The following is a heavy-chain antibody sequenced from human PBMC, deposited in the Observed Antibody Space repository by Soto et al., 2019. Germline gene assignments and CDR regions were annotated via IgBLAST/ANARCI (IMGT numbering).Heavy chain of an antibody. CDR2: SNPEETTT. Sequence: PGGSLRLSCAASGFTFSTYWMHWVRQAPGKGLVWVSRSNPEETTTTYADSVKGRFTISRDNAKNTLYLQMNSLRVEDTAVYFCTRDTFGARGYWGQGTLVTVSS. D-gene: IGHD2-15*01. CDR3: TRDTFGARGY. J-gene: IGHJ4*02. V-gene: IGHV3-74*03. CDR1: GFTFSTYW.